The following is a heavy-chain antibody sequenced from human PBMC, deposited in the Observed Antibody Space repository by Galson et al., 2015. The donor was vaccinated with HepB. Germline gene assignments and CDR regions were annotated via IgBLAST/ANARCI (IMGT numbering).Heavy chain of an antibody. CDR3: AKVLSSGWYKEGFDY. Sequence: SLRLSCAASGFTFSSYAMSWVRRAPGKGLEWVSAISGSGDSTYYADSVKGRFTISRDNSKNTLYLQMNSLRAEDTAVYYCAKVLSSGWYKEGFDYWGQGTLVTVSS. CDR1: GFTFSSYA. CDR2: ISGSGDST. D-gene: IGHD6-19*01. J-gene: IGHJ4*02. V-gene: IGHV3-23*01.